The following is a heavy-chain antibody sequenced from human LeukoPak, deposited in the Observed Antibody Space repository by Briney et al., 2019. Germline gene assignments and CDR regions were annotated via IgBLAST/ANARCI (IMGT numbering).Heavy chain of an antibody. CDR2: ISPAGTTK. V-gene: IGHV3-74*03. CDR1: GFTFSSYS. D-gene: IGHD6-19*01. J-gene: IGHJ4*02. CDR3: TRGCSDIACPADY. Sequence: PGGSLRLSCAASGFTFSSYSMNWVRQAPGKGLVWVSHISPAGTTKTYADSMEGRFTISRDNAKNTLYLQLNSLRVEDTAMDYCTRGCSDIACPADYWGQGTLVTVSS.